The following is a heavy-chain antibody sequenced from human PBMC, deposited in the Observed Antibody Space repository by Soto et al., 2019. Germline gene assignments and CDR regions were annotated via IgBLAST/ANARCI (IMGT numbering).Heavy chain of an antibody. CDR2: LYPSGGT. CDR3: ARCLHCSNGGRFDP. CDR1: GVSISRSNW. D-gene: IGHD2-8*01. J-gene: IGHJ5*02. Sequence: QVQLQESGPGLVTPSGTLSLTCSVSGVSISRSNWWTWVRQAPGKGLEWIGELYPSGGTTYNPSLQNRVTISVDYSKNHLSLTLPSVTAADTAVYYCARCLHCSNGGRFDPWGQGALVTVSS. V-gene: IGHV4-4*02.